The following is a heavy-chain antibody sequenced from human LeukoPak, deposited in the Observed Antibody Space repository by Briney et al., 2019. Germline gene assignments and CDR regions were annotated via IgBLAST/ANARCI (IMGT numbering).Heavy chain of an antibody. CDR1: GFTFSSYA. J-gene: IGHJ6*02. CDR3: ANIGAITQSYYYYGMDV. CDR2: ISGSGGST. D-gene: IGHD3-22*01. Sequence: GGSLRPSCAASGFTFSSYAMSWVRQAPGKGLEWVSAISGSGGSTYYADSVKGRFTISRDNSKNTLYLQMNSLRAEDTAVYYCANIGAITQSYYYYGMDVWGQGTTVTVSS. V-gene: IGHV3-23*01.